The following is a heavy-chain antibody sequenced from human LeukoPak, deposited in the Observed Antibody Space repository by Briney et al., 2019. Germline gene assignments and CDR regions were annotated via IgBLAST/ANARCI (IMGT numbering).Heavy chain of an antibody. V-gene: IGHV1-2*02. CDR3: ARPSSTDYV. CDR1: GYTFTDYY. Sequence: GSSVTVSFKASGYTFTDYYYIHWVRQAPGQGLEWMGWLNPKSGDTNYAQKFQGRVTVTRDTSISTAYMELSRLRSDDTAVYYCARPSSTDYVWGQGTQVTVSS. D-gene: IGHD2-2*01. J-gene: IGHJ4*02. CDR2: LNPKSGDT.